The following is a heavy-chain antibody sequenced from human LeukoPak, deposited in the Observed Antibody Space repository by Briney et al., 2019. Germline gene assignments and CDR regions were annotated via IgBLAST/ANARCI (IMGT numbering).Heavy chain of an antibody. CDR3: ARDAVTTSLDWFDP. CDR1: GFTFSSYW. V-gene: IGHV3-74*01. CDR2: INSDGSST. J-gene: IGHJ5*02. Sequence: PGGSLRLSCAASGFTFSSYWMHWVRQAPGKGLVWVSRINSDGSSTSYADSVKGRFTTSRDNAKNTLYLQMNSLRAEDTAVYYCARDAVTTSLDWFDPWGQGTLVTVSP. D-gene: IGHD4-17*01.